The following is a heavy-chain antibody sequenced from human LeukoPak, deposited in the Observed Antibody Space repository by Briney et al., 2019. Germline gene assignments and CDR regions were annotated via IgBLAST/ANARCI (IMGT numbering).Heavy chain of an antibody. Sequence: ASVKVSCKASGYTFTSYGISWVRQAPGQGLAWMGWISGYNGNPNYAQKLQGGVTMTTDTSTSTAYMELRSLRADDTAVYYCGRSYSSSHPDWFDPWGQGTLVTVSS. CDR2: ISGYNGNP. D-gene: IGHD6-6*01. CDR3: GRSYSSSHPDWFDP. V-gene: IGHV1-18*01. J-gene: IGHJ5*02. CDR1: GYTFTSYG.